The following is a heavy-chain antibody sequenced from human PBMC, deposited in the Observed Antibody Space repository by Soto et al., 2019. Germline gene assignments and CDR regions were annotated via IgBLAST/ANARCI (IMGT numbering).Heavy chain of an antibody. J-gene: IGHJ4*02. CDR3: ARASASSKLRGVVIN. V-gene: IGHV4-4*02. CDR2: IYHSGNT. Sequence: KLSETLSLTCALSGASIITDNWWSWVRQPPGKEMEWIGEIYHSGNTNFNPSVKSRVTISVDTSKNQFSLTVSSVTAADTAIYYCARASASSKLRGVVINWGQGTLVTVSS. CDR1: GASIITDNW. D-gene: IGHD3-10*01.